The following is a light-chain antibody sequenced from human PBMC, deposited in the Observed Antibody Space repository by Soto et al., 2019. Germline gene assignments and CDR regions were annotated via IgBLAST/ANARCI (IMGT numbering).Light chain of an antibody. Sequence: QAVVTQEPSLTVSPGGTVTLTCGSNTGAVTSGHYPHWLQQRPGQAPRTLIYDTSNKQSWTPARFSGSLLGGKAALTLSCAQPEDEADYYCLLSYSGGNWVFGGGTKLTVL. J-gene: IGLJ3*02. CDR3: LLSYSGGNWV. CDR1: TGAVTSGHY. CDR2: DTS. V-gene: IGLV7-46*01.